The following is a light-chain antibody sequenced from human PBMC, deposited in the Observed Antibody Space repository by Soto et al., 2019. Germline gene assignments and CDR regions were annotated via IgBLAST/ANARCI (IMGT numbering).Light chain of an antibody. CDR3: QTWGTGSHVV. J-gene: IGLJ2*01. V-gene: IGLV4-69*01. Sequence: QLVLTQSPSASASLVASVKLTCTLSSGHSSYAIAWHQQQPEKGPRYLMKLNSDGSHSKGDGIPDRFSGSSSGAERYLTISSLQSEDEADYYCQTWGTGSHVVFGGGTKLTVL. CDR2: LNSDGSH. CDR1: SGHSSYA.